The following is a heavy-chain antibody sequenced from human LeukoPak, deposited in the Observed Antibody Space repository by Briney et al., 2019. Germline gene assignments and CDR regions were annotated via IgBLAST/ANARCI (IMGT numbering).Heavy chain of an antibody. D-gene: IGHD3-3*01. CDR2: ISGSGGRT. Sequence: GGSLRLSCAASGFTFSSYAMSWVRQAPGKGLEWVSAISGSGGRTYYADSARGRFTISRDNSKNTLFLQMNSLRAEDTAVYYCARSPYDFWSGYPKDYYYYMDVWGKGTTVTVSS. CDR1: GFTFSSYA. CDR3: ARSPYDFWSGYPKDYYYYMDV. J-gene: IGHJ6*03. V-gene: IGHV3-23*01.